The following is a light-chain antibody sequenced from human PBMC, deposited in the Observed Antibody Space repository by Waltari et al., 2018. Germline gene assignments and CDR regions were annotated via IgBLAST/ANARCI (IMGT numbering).Light chain of an antibody. Sequence: DIPMTQSPSSLSASVGDRVTITCRASQSISRYLNWYQQKPGKAPKLLIYAASNLQSGVPSRFSGSGSGTYFTLTISSLQPEDFATYYCQQSYSTPLSTFGQGTKLEIK. CDR1: QSISRY. J-gene: IGKJ2*01. CDR2: AAS. V-gene: IGKV1-39*01. CDR3: QQSYSTPLST.